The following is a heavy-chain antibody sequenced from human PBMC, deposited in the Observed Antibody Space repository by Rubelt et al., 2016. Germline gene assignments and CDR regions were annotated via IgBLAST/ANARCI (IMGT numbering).Heavy chain of an antibody. D-gene: IGHD3-3*01. CDR3: ATSGYEYGMDV. CDR1: GGTFSSYA. J-gene: IGHJ6*02. CDR2: IIPILGIA. Sequence: QVQLVQSGAEVKKPGSSVKVSCKASGGTFSSYAISWVRQAPGQGLEWMGRIIPILGIANYAQKFQGRVTITADKSTGTAYMELSRLRSEDTAVYYCATSGYEYGMDVWGQGTTVTVSS. V-gene: IGHV1-69*04.